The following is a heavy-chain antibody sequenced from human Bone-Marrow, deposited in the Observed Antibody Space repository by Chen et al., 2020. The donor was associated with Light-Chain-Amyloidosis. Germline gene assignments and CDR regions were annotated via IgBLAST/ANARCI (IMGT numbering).Heavy chain of an antibody. CDR1: GFSFRTSW. Sequence: EVQVVESGGGVVPPGGSPRLSCVAAGFSFRTSWMHWVRQVPGKGLVWVARMASDGSSPSYAGSVKGRFTISRDNAKNTLSLQMNSLRAEDTGLYYCAREGSVGRLDYWGPGTPVTVSA. CDR2: MASDGSSP. CDR3: AREGSVGRLDY. V-gene: IGHV3-74*01. D-gene: IGHD3-10*01. J-gene: IGHJ4*02.